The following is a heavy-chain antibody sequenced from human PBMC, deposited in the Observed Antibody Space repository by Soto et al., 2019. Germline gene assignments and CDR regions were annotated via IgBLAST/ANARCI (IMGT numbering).Heavy chain of an antibody. D-gene: IGHD6-13*01. CDR3: ARDRVREHWFDP. CDR1: GGYISSGGYY. J-gene: IGHJ5*02. Sequence: SETLSLTWTVSGGYISSGGYYWSWIRQHPGKGLEWIGYTYYSGSTYYNPSLKSRVTISVDTSKNQFSLKLSSVTAADTAVYYCARDRVREHWFDPSGQGTLVTVSS. V-gene: IGHV4-31*02. CDR2: TYYSGST.